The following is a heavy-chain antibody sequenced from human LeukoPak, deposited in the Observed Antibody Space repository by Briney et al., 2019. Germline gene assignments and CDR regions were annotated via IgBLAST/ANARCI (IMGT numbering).Heavy chain of an antibody. V-gene: IGHV3-48*03. CDR2: ISSSGSTI. D-gene: IGHD5-18*01. Sequence: GGSLRLSCAASGFTFSSHEMNWVRQAPGKGLEWVSYISSSGSTIYYADSVKGRFTISRDNAKNSLYLQMNSLRAEDTAVYYCARGIQLWSPWDYWGLGTLVTVSS. CDR1: GFTFSSHE. CDR3: ARGIQLWSPWDY. J-gene: IGHJ4*02.